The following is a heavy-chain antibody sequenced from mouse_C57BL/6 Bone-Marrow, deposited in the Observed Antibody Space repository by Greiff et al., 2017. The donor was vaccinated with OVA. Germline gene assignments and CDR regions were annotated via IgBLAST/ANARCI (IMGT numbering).Heavy chain of an antibody. J-gene: IGHJ4*01. CDR1: GYTFTSYW. V-gene: IGHV1-64*01. Sequence: VQLQQSGAELVKPGASVKLSCKASGYTFTSYWMHWVKQRPGQGLEWIGMIHPNSGSTNYNEKFKSKATLTVDKSSSTAYRQLSSLTSEDSAVYYCARGLRRAMDYWGQGTSVTVSS. CDR3: ARGLRRAMDY. D-gene: IGHD2-4*01. CDR2: IHPNSGST.